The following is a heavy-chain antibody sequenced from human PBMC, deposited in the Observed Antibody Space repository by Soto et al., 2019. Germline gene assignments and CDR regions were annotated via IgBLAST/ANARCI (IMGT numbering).Heavy chain of an antibody. CDR3: AIDLPPVDY. J-gene: IGHJ4*02. CDR2: ISAYNGNT. Sequence: QVQLVQSGAEVKKPGASVKVSCKASGYTFTSYAISWVRQAPGQGLEWMGWISAYNGNTNYAQKLQGRVTMTTDTATSTGYMELSSLRSDDRAVYYCAIDLPPVDYWGQGTLVTVSS. CDR1: GYTFTSYA. V-gene: IGHV1-18*01.